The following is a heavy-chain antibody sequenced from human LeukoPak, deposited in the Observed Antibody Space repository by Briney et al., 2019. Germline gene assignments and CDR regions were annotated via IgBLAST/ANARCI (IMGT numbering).Heavy chain of an antibody. J-gene: IGHJ4*02. CDR2: IYYSGST. V-gene: IGHV4-39*01. CDR1: GGSISSSSYY. CDR3: ARHYSRGYSGYDLGY. D-gene: IGHD5-12*01. Sequence: PSETLSLTCTVSGGSISSSSYYWGWIRQPPGKGLEWIGSIYYSGSTYYNPSLKSRVTISVDTSKNQFSLKLSSVTAADTAVYYCARHYSRGYSGYDLGYWGQGTLVTVSS.